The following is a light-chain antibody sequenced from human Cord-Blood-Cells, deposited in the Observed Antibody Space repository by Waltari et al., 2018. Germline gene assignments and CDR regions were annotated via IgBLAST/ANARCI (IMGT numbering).Light chain of an antibody. CDR1: QSVLYSSNNKHY. CDR2: WAS. V-gene: IGKV4-1*01. Sequence: DIVMTQTPDSLAVSLGERATINCKSSQSVLYSSNNKHYLAWNQQKPGQPPKLLIYWASTRESGVPDRVSGSGSGTDFTLTISSLQAEDVAVYYCQQYYSTPPSFGQGTKLEIK. J-gene: IGKJ2*03. CDR3: QQYYSTPPS.